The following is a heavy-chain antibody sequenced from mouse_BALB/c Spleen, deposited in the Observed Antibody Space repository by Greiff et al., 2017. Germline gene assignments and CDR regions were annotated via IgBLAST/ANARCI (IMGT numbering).Heavy chain of an antibody. CDR2: IWGDGST. CDR1: GFSLTGYG. V-gene: IGHV2-6-7*01. CDR3: ARERPYGNYWYFDV. D-gene: IGHD2-1*01. Sequence: VKLMESGPGLVAPSQSLSITCTVSGFSLTGYGVNWVRQPPGKGLEWLGMIWGDGSTDYNSALKSRLSISKDNSKSQVFLKMNSLQTDDTARYYCARERPYGNYWYFDVWGAGTTVTVSS. J-gene: IGHJ1*01.